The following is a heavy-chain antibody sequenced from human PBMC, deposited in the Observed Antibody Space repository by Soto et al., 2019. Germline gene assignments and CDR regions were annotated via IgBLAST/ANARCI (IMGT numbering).Heavy chain of an antibody. V-gene: IGHV2-5*01. Sequence: SGPTLVNPTQTLTLTCTFSGFSLSTSGVGVGWIRQPPGKALEWLALIYWNDDKRYSPSLKSRLTITKDTSKNQVVLTVTNMDPVDTATYYCARPPRGIAAFYFDYWGQGTLVTVSS. D-gene: IGHD6-13*01. CDR1: GFSLSTSGVG. J-gene: IGHJ4*02. CDR2: IYWNDDK. CDR3: ARPPRGIAAFYFDY.